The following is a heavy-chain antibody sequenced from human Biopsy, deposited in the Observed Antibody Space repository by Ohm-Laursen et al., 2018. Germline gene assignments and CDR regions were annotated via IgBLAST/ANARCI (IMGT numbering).Heavy chain of an antibody. D-gene: IGHD2-15*01. CDR1: GVSITAYY. CDR3: ARMDCSGGSCHYYSYGMDV. Sequence: TLSLTCTVSGVSITAYYWSWIRQPPGKGLECIGNIHHSGSTNYNPSLKSRLTISVDTSKNQFPLKLSSVTAADTAVYYCARMDCSGGSCHYYSYGMDVWGQGTTVTVSS. V-gene: IGHV4-4*09. CDR2: IHHSGST. J-gene: IGHJ6*02.